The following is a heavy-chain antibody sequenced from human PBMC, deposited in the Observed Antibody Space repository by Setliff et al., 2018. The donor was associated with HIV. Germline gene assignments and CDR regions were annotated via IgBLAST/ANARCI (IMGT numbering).Heavy chain of an antibody. CDR2: IYYTGST. D-gene: IGHD6-13*01. CDR3: AKEARGIPTTGTGY. V-gene: IGHV4-39*02. Sequence: SETLSLTCTVSGGSISSSSYYWGWIRQPPGKGLVWIGTIYYTGSTYYNPSLKSRVTISVDTSKNQFSLKRSSVTAADTAVYYCAKEARGIPTTGTGYWGQGALVTVSS. CDR1: GGSISSSSYY. J-gene: IGHJ4*02.